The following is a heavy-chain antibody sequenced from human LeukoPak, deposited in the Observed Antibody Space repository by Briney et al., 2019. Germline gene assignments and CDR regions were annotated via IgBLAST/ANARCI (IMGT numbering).Heavy chain of an antibody. J-gene: IGHJ4*02. CDR1: GGSMSSYY. CDR2: IYYSGST. Sequence: SETLSLTCSVSGGSMSSYYWSWIRQSPGKGLEWIGYIYYSGSTNYNPSLKSRVTISVDTSKNQFSLKLSSVTAADTAVYYYARVGQQQLEAVLDYWGQGTLVTVSS. D-gene: IGHD6-13*01. V-gene: IGHV4-59*01. CDR3: ARVGQQQLEAVLDY.